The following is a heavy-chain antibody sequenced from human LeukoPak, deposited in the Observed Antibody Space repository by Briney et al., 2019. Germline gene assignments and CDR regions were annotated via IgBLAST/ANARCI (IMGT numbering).Heavy chain of an antibody. CDR1: GFTLSSYA. Sequence: PGGSLRLSCAASGFTLSSYAMSWARQAPGKGLEWVSAISGSGGSTYYADSVKGRFTISRDNSKNTLYLQMNSLRAEDTAVYYCAKVALNYYGSGSYYGMDVWGQGTTVTVSS. V-gene: IGHV3-23*01. CDR2: ISGSGGST. J-gene: IGHJ6*02. D-gene: IGHD3-10*01. CDR3: AKVALNYYGSGSYYGMDV.